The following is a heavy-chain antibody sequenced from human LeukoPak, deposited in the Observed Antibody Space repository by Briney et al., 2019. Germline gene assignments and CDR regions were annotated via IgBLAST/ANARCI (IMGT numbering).Heavy chain of an antibody. Sequence: PSETLSLTCAVYGGSFSGYYWSWIRQPPGKGLEWIGEINHSGSTNYNPSLKSRVTISVDTSKNQFSLKLSSVTAADTAVYYCARTNHPMVRGVIRWFDPWGQGTLVTVSS. V-gene: IGHV4-34*01. CDR1: GGSFSGYY. CDR3: ARTNHPMVRGVIRWFDP. D-gene: IGHD3-10*01. CDR2: INHSGST. J-gene: IGHJ5*02.